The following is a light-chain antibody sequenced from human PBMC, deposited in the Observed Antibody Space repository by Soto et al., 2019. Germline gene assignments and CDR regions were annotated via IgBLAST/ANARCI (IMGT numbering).Light chain of an antibody. Sequence: QSALTQPASVSGSPGQSITISCTGSSSDVGGYKYVSWYQQHPGKAPKLMIYDVSNRPSGVSSRFSGSEYGNTASLTISGLQAEDEAEYYCSSYRTSTTLGVFGGGTKLTVL. CDR2: DVS. CDR1: SSDVGGYKY. V-gene: IGLV2-14*01. CDR3: SSYRTSTTLGV. J-gene: IGLJ2*01.